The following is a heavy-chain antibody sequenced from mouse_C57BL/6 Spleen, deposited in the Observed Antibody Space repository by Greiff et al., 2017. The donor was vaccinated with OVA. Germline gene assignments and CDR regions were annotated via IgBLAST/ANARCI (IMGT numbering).Heavy chain of an antibody. CDR1: GYSFTNYL. CDR2: INPGSGGT. D-gene: IGHD2-5*01. J-gene: IGHJ3*01. V-gene: IGHV1-54*01. CDR3: ATYSNYILAD. Sequence: QVQLKESGAELVRPGTSVKVSCKASGYSFTNYLIEWVNQRPGQGLQWIGVINPGSGGTNYNEKFKGKATLTADTSSSTAYMQLSSLTSEASAVYDCATYSNYILADWGQGTLVTVSA.